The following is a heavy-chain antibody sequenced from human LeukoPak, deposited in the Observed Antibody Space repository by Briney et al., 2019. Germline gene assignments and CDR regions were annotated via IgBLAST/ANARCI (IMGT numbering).Heavy chain of an antibody. D-gene: IGHD1-14*01. CDR3: ARDPGGWSFDY. V-gene: IGHV3-33*01. Sequence: GRSLRPSCAASGFTFSSNGMHWVRQAPGKGLERVAFIWYDGSNKYYADSVKGRFVISRDNSKNTLYLQMNSLRAEDTALYYCARDPGGWSFDYWGQGTLVTVSS. CDR1: GFTFSSNG. CDR2: IWYDGSNK. J-gene: IGHJ4*02.